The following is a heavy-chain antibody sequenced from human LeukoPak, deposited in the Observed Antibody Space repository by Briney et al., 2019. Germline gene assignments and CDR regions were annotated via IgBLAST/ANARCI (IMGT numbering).Heavy chain of an antibody. CDR3: ARGIESYGDYGY. J-gene: IGHJ4*02. D-gene: IGHD4-17*01. CDR1: GGSISGSY. CDR2: MYNSGST. V-gene: IGHV4-59*01. Sequence: PSETLSLTRTVSGGSISGSYWSWIRKPPGKGLEWIAYMYNSGSTNYNPSLKSRVTISIDTSKNQFSLKLSSLTAADTAIYYCARGIESYGDYGYWGQGILVTVSS.